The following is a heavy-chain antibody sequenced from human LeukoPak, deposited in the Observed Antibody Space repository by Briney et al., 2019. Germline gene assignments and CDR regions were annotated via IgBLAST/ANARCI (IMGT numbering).Heavy chain of an antibody. V-gene: IGHV3-30*18. J-gene: IGHJ6*02. CDR2: ISYDGSNK. CDR1: GFTFSSYG. Sequence: GGSLRLSCAASGFTFSSYGMHWVRQAPGKGLEWVAVISYDGSNKYYADSVKVRFTISRDNSKNTLYLQMNSLRAEDTAVYYCAKDLPSGPYGMDVWGQGTTVTVSS. CDR3: AKDLPSGPYGMDV. D-gene: IGHD3-10*01.